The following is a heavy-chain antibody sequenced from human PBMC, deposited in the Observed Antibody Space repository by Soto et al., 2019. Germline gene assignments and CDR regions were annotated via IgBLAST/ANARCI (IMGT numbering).Heavy chain of an antibody. CDR1: RYTFTRAN. CDR2: INPNSGGT. CDR3: ARDQSDAFDI. V-gene: IGHV1-2*02. Sequence: ASLKLSCEASRYTFTRANMHFGPQSPGQRLESMGCINPNSGGTNYAQKFKGRATMTRDKSISTAYMELSRLRSDDKAVYYCARDQSDAFDIWGQGTMVTVSS. J-gene: IGHJ3*02.